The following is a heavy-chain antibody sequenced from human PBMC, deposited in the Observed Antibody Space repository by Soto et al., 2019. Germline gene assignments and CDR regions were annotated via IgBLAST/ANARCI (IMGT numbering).Heavy chain of an antibody. Sequence: ASGKVSCKASGYTFTIYGISWVRQAPGQGLEWMGWISAYNGNTNYAQKLQGRVTMTTDTSTSTAYMELRSLRSDDTAVYYCARGPSMVRGVIVYYYGMDVWGQGTTVTVSS. J-gene: IGHJ6*02. CDR1: GYTFTIYG. V-gene: IGHV1-18*01. D-gene: IGHD3-10*01. CDR2: ISAYNGNT. CDR3: ARGPSMVRGVIVYYYGMDV.